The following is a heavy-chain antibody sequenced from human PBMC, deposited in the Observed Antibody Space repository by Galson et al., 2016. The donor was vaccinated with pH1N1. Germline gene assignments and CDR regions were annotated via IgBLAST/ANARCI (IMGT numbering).Heavy chain of an antibody. CDR3: ARDKRGNDGGLDY. CDR1: GFTFSDHP. D-gene: IGHD4-23*01. CDR2: IWSDGST. J-gene: IGHJ4*02. Sequence: SLRLSCAASGFTFSDHPMHWVRQAPGKGLEWVAVIWSDGSTHYGESVKGRFTISRDNSKDTLYLQMNSLRHEDTSVYYCARDKRGNDGGLDYWGQGSLVIVSS. V-gene: IGHV3-33*01.